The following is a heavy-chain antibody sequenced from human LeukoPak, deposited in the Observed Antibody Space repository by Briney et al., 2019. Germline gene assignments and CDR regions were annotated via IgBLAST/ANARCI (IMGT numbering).Heavy chain of an antibody. CDR1: GFTFSSYA. V-gene: IGHV3-30-3*01. CDR2: ISYDGSNK. D-gene: IGHD5-18*01. J-gene: IGHJ6*02. CDR3: AKDGLGGYSYGLIYYYYYGMDV. Sequence: PGGSLRLSCAASGFTFSSYAMHWVRQAPGKGLEWVAVISYDGSNKYYADSVKGRFTISRDNSKNTLYLQMNSLRAEDTAVYYCAKDGLGGYSYGLIYYYYYGMDVWGQGTTVTVSS.